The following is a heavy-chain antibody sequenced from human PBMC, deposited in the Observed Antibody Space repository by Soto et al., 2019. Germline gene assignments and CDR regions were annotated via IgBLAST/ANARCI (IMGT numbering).Heavy chain of an antibody. CDR3: ARGFGSSWNTGGYNWFDF. D-gene: IGHD6-13*01. CDR2: ISPYKGNT. V-gene: IGHV1-18*01. J-gene: IGHJ5*01. Sequence: ASVKVACKASGGTFSSYTITWVRQAPGQGLEWMGGISPYKGNTHYAQGLQGRVTMTTDTSTSTAYMELRSLRSEDTAVYYCARGFGSSWNTGGYNWFDFWGQGTLVTVSS. CDR1: GGTFSSYT.